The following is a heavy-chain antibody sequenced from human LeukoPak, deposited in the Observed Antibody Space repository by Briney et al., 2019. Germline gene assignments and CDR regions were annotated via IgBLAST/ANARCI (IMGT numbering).Heavy chain of an antibody. Sequence: PGGSLRLSCAASGFTFSSYSMNSVRQARGKGLEWVSSISRRCSYIYYADSVKGRFTISRDNSKNTLYLQMNSLRAEDTAVYYCAKVGRSAVYCSGGSCPLYYYYMDVWGKGTTVTISS. J-gene: IGHJ6*03. CDR2: ISRRCSYI. D-gene: IGHD2-15*01. CDR3: AKVGRSAVYCSGGSCPLYYYYMDV. V-gene: IGHV3-21*01. CDR1: GFTFSSYS.